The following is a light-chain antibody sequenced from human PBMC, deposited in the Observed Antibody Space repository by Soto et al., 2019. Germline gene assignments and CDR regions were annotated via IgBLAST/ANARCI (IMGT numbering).Light chain of an antibody. CDR1: SSDVGDHNL. CDR3: SSYAGSDNYV. V-gene: IGLV2-8*01. CDR2: GVT. J-gene: IGLJ1*01. Sequence: QSALTQPPSASGSPGQSVTISCTGTSSDVGDHNLVSWYQQHPGKAPKLLIWGVTNRPSGVPHRFSGSKSGNTASLTVSGLQAEDEADYYCSSYAGSDNYVFGPGTKVTVL.